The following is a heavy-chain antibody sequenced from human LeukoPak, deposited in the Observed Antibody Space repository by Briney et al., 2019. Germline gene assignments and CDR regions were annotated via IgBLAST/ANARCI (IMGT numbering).Heavy chain of an antibody. D-gene: IGHD6-13*01. CDR2: INPNSGDT. J-gene: IGHJ4*02. CDR1: GYTFTDYY. Sequence: VSVKVSCKASGYTFTDYYIHWVRQAPGQGLEWMGWINPNSGDTNYQGRVTMTRDTSISTAYMELSRLRSDDTAVYYCARETVPAIAAPRGLNYWGQGTLVTVSS. V-gene: IGHV1-2*02. CDR3: ARETVPAIAAPRGLNY.